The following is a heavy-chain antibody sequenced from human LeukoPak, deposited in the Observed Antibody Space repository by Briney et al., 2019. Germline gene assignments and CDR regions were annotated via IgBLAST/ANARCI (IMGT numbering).Heavy chain of an antibody. CDR2: ISSSGSTI. D-gene: IGHD6-19*01. V-gene: IGHV3-48*03. CDR1: GFTFSSYE. J-gene: IGHJ4*02. Sequence: PGGSLRLSCAASGFTFSSYEMNWVRQTPGKGLEWVSYISSSGSTIYYADSVKGRFTISRDNAKNSLYLQMNSLRAEDTAVYYCVRSGSGWYRYYFDYWGQGTLVTVSS. CDR3: VRSGSGWYRYYFDY.